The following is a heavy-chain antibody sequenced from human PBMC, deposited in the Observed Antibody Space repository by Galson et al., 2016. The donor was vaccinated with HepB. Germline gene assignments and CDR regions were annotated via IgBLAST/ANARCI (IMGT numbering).Heavy chain of an antibody. CDR2: FYYSGNT. V-gene: IGHV4-31*03. D-gene: IGHD5-12*01. J-gene: IGHJ4*02. Sequence: TLSLTCSVSGGSISSGGYYWSWIRQHPGKGLEWIGYFYYSGNTYYNPSLKSRVSISVDTSQNHFSLKLSSVTAADTAVYYCARGSATIHWGQGTLVTVSS. CDR1: GGSISSGGYY. CDR3: ARGSATIH.